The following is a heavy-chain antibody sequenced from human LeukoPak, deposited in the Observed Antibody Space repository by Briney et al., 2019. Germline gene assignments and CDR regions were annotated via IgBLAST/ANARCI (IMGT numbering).Heavy chain of an antibody. J-gene: IGHJ4*02. Sequence: GRSLRLSCTTSGLTFGDNAMSWVRQAPGKGLEWVANIKQDGSEKYYVDSVKGRFTISRDNAKNSLYLQMNSLRAEDTAVYYCARRDGYNYYFDYWGQGTLVTVSS. CDR2: IKQDGSEK. V-gene: IGHV3-7*01. CDR3: ARRDGYNYYFDY. D-gene: IGHD5-24*01. CDR1: GLTFGDNA.